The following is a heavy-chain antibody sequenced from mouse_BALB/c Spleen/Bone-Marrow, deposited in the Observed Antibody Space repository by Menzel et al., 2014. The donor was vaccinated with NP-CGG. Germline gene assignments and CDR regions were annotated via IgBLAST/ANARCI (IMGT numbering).Heavy chain of an antibody. CDR1: GYTFTSYT. J-gene: IGHJ3*01. V-gene: IGHV1-4*01. Sequence: VNLVESGAELARPGASVKMSCKASGYTFTSYTMHWVKQRPGQGLEWIGYINPSSGYTNYNQKFKDKATLTADKSSSTAYMQLSSLTSEDSAVYYCAAGYYGNSGWFAYWGQGTLVTVSA. CDR3: AAGYYGNSGWFAY. CDR2: INPSSGYT. D-gene: IGHD2-1*01.